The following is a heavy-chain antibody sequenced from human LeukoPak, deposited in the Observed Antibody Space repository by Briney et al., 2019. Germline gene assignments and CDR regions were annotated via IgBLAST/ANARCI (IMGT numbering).Heavy chain of an antibody. D-gene: IGHD6-13*01. CDR3: ARAPTFIGHSSSWSSYYFDY. CDR2: IIPIFGTA. V-gene: IGHV1-69*13. J-gene: IGHJ4*02. Sequence: SVTVSFKASGGTFSSYAISWVRQAPGQGLEWMGGIIPIFGTANYAQKFQGRVTITADESTSTAYMELSSLRSEDTAVYYCARAPTFIGHSSSWSSYYFDYWGQGTLVTVSS. CDR1: GGTFSSYA.